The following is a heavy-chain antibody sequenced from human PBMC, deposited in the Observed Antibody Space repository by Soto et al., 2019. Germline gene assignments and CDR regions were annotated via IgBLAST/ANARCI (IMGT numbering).Heavy chain of an antibody. V-gene: IGHV1-58*02. CDR1: GFTFTSSA. J-gene: IGHJ6*02. CDR3: AAEGVPRYKWNDIPGMDV. CDR2: IVVGSGNT. Sequence: SVKVSCKASGFTFTSSAMQWVRQARGQRLEWIGWIVVGSGNTNYAQKFQERVTITRDMSTSTAYMELSSLRSEDTAVYYCAAEGVPRYKWNDIPGMDVWGQGTTVTVSS. D-gene: IGHD1-1*01.